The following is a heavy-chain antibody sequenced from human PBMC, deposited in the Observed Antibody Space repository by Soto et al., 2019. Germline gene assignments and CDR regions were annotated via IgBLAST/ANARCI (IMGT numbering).Heavy chain of an antibody. V-gene: IGHV3-30*18. Sequence: PGGSLRLSCAAPGFTFSSYGMHWVRQAPGKGLEWVAVISYDGSNKYYADSVKGRFTISRDNSKNTLYLQMNSLRAEDTAVYYCAKDLITMVRGVIITPAGYYYGMDVWGQGTTVTVSS. J-gene: IGHJ6*02. CDR1: GFTFSSYG. CDR2: ISYDGSNK. CDR3: AKDLITMVRGVIITPAGYYYGMDV. D-gene: IGHD3-10*01.